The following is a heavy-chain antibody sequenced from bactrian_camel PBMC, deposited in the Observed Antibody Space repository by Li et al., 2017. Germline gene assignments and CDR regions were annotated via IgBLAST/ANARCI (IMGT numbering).Heavy chain of an antibody. CDR1: GFTFSNRG. V-gene: IGHV3S40*01. CDR3: AADFLYYSGYELNR. CDR2: INSGGDKT. Sequence: VQLVESGGGLVQPGGSLRLSCAASGFTFSNRGMSWLRQAPGKGLEWVSRINSGGDKTYAADSVKGRFIISRDNAKNTLYLQMNSLKTEDTAVYYCAADFLYYSGYELNRWGQGTQVTVS. J-gene: IGHJ4*01. D-gene: IGHD2*01.